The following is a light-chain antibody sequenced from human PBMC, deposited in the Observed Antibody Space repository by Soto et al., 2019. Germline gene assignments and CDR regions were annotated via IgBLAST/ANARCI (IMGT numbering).Light chain of an antibody. CDR3: AAWDDRLNEGV. CDR1: SSNVASHA. Sequence: SVLTQPPSASGTPGQRVNISCSGSSSNVASHAVNWYQQLPGTAPKLLIYSNDQRSSGVPDRFSGSKSGTSASLAISGLQSEDEADYYCAAWDDRLNEGVFGPGTKVTVL. V-gene: IGLV1-44*01. J-gene: IGLJ1*01. CDR2: SND.